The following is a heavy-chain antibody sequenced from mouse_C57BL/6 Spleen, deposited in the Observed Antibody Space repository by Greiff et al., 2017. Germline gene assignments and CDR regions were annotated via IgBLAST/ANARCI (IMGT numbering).Heavy chain of an antibody. CDR1: GYTFTSYT. Sequence: QVQLQQSGAELARPGASVKMSCKASGYTFTSYTMHWVKQRPGQGLEWIGYINPSSGYTKYNQKFKDKATLTADKSSSTAYMQLSSLTSEDSAVYDCARYTTTVVADYWGQGTTLTVSS. CDR3: ARYTTTVVADY. J-gene: IGHJ2*01. CDR2: INPSSGYT. D-gene: IGHD1-1*01. V-gene: IGHV1-4*01.